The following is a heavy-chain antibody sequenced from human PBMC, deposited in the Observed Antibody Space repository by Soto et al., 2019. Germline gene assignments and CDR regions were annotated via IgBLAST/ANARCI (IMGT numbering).Heavy chain of an antibody. D-gene: IGHD3-10*01. Sequence: QVQLVQSGAEVKKSGSSVKVSCKASGGTFSSYTISWVRQAPGQGLEWMGRIIPILGIANYAQKFQGRVTITADKSTSTAYMELSSLRSEDTAVYYCASYYGSGSQKTRQVFDYWGQGTLVTVSS. V-gene: IGHV1-69*02. CDR3: ASYYGSGSQKTRQVFDY. J-gene: IGHJ4*02. CDR1: GGTFSSYT. CDR2: IIPILGIA.